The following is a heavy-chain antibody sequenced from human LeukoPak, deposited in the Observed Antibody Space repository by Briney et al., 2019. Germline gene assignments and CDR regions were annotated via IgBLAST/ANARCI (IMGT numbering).Heavy chain of an antibody. CDR1: GYTFTGYY. V-gene: IGHV1-46*01. D-gene: IGHD6-13*01. Sequence: ASVKVSCKASGYTFTGYYMHWVRQAPGQGLEWMGLINPSGGSTRYAQKFQGRVTMTRDMSTSTVYMELSSLRSEDTAVYYCATGRWSSWSVVYWGQGTLVTVSS. CDR2: INPSGGST. J-gene: IGHJ4*02. CDR3: ATGRWSSWSVVY.